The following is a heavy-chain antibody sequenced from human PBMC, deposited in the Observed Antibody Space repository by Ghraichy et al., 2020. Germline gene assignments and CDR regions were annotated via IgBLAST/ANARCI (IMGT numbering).Heavy chain of an antibody. CDR1: GGSFSGYY. D-gene: IGHD3-10*01. J-gene: IGHJ5*02. CDR2: INHSGST. V-gene: IGHV4-34*01. Sequence: SETLSLTCAVYGGSFSGYYWSWIRQPPGKGLEWIGEINHSGSTNYNPSLKSRVTISVDTSKNQFSLKLSSVTAADTAVYYCARSALVVLLWSPRQNWFDPWGQGTLVTVSS. CDR3: ARSALVVLLWSPRQNWFDP.